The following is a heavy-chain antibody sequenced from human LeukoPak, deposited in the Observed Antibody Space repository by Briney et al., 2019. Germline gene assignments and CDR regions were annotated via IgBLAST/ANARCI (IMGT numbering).Heavy chain of an antibody. V-gene: IGHV3-64D*06. CDR2: ISRNGGST. J-gene: IGHJ4*02. CDR3: VKDHSSGWYVWSTYYFDY. CDR1: GFTFSSYA. D-gene: IGHD6-19*01. Sequence: GGSLRLSCSASGFTFSSYAMRWVRQAPGKGLEYVSAISRNGGSTYYADSVKGRFTISRDNSKNTLYLQMSSLRAEDTAVYYCVKDHSSGWYVWSTYYFDYWGQGTLVTASS.